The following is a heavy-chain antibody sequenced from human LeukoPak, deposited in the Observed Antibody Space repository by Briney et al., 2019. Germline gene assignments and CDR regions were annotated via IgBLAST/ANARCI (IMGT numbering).Heavy chain of an antibody. D-gene: IGHD5-18*01. CDR1: GFSFTSYV. CDR3: ARLNIIVETAMDYFDY. V-gene: IGHV1-18*01. Sequence: VSVKVSCKASGFSFTSYVISWVRQAPGQGLEGMGWISGYNGNTNYAQKLQGRVTMTTDTSTSTAYMELRSLRSDDTAVYYCARLNIIVETAMDYFDYWGQGTLVTVSS. J-gene: IGHJ4*02. CDR2: ISGYNGNT.